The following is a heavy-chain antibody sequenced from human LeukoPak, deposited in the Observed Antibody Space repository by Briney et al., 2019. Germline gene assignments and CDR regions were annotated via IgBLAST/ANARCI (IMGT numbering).Heavy chain of an antibody. CDR2: ISSSSSTI. D-gene: IGHD6-13*01. CDR1: GFTFSSYS. Sequence: GGSLRLSCAASGFTFSSYSMNWVRQAPGKGLEWVSYISSSSSTIYYADSVKGRFTISRDNAKNSLYLQMNSLRAEDTAVYYCARGGSWQGGRADAFDIWGQGTMVTVSS. V-gene: IGHV3-48*01. J-gene: IGHJ3*02. CDR3: ARGGSWQGGRADAFDI.